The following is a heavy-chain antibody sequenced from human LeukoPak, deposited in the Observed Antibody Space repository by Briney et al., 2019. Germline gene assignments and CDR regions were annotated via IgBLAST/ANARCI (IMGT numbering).Heavy chain of an antibody. V-gene: IGHV4-34*01. Sequence: SETLSLTCAVYGDSFNTYYWTWIRQPPGKGLEWIGEINRSGSINYNPSLKSRVTMSVDTSKNQLSLTLTSVTAADTAVYYCTATPYRDGPLNYWGQGTLVTVSS. J-gene: IGHJ4*02. D-gene: IGHD5-24*01. CDR3: TATPYRDGPLNY. CDR2: INRSGSI. CDR1: GDSFNTYY.